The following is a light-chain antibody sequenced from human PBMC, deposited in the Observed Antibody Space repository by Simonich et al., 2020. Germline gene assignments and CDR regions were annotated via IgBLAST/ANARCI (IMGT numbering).Light chain of an antibody. Sequence: EIVMTQSPATLSVSPGERATLSCRASQSVSSNLAWHQQKPGQAPRLLIYGASTRATGIPARFSGSGSVTVFTLTISSLQSEDFAVYYCQQYDNWPLYTFGQGTKLEIK. CDR3: QQYDNWPLYT. V-gene: IGKV3-15*01. J-gene: IGKJ2*01. CDR1: QSVSSN. CDR2: GAS.